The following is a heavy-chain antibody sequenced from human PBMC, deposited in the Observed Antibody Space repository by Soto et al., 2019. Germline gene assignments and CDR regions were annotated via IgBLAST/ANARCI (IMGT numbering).Heavy chain of an antibody. D-gene: IGHD3-10*01. CDR1: GFTFSSYA. J-gene: IGHJ6*02. CDR2: ISGRGGST. CDR3: AIVFSGSGRYYDRAYYYGMDV. V-gene: IGHV3-23*01. Sequence: EVQLLESGGGLVQPGGSLRLSCAASGFTFSSYAMSCVRQAPGKGLEWVSAISGRGGSTYYADSVKGRFTISRDNSKNTRYLQMNSLRGEVMAVYYCAIVFSGSGRYYDRAYYYGMDVGVQGTTVTVSS.